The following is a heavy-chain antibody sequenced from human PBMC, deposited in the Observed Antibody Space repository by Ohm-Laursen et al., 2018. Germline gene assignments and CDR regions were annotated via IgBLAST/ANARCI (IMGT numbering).Heavy chain of an antibody. CDR2: VYYSGST. CDR3: ARHRRGAGRADY. D-gene: IGHD1-1*01. Sequence: SETLSLTCTVSGGSISSYYWSWIRQPPGKGLEWIGYVYYSGSTIYNPSLKSRVTISVDTSKNQFSLKLSSVTAADTAVYYCARHRRGAGRADYWGQGTLVTVSS. V-gene: IGHV4-59*08. CDR1: GGSISSYY. J-gene: IGHJ4*02.